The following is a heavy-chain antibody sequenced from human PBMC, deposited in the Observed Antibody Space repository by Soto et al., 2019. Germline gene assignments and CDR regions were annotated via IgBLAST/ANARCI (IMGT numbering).Heavy chain of an antibody. J-gene: IGHJ6*02. CDR3: ARSLSPNYGSGSYLFLGYYYYGMDV. CDR1: GGTFSSYT. D-gene: IGHD3-10*01. Sequence: ASVKVSCKASGGTFSSYTISWVRQAPGQGLEWMGRIIPILGIANYAQKFQGRVTITADKSTSTAYMELSSLRSEDTAVYYCARSLSPNYGSGSYLFLGYYYYGMDVWGQGTTVTVSS. V-gene: IGHV1-69*02. CDR2: IIPILGIA.